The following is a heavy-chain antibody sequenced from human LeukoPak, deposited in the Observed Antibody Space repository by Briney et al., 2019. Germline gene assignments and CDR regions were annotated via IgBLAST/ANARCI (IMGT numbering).Heavy chain of an antibody. CDR3: ARVALDIVVVPAAIQVRYSWVDP. Sequence: SETLSLTCTVSGGSISSYYWSWIRQPPGKGLEWIGYIYYSGSTNYNPSLKSRVTISVDTSKNQFSLKLSSVTAADTAVYYCARVALDIVVVPAAIQVRYSWVDPWGQGTLVTVSS. CDR1: GGSISSYY. CDR2: IYYSGST. J-gene: IGHJ5*02. D-gene: IGHD2-2*02. V-gene: IGHV4-59*01.